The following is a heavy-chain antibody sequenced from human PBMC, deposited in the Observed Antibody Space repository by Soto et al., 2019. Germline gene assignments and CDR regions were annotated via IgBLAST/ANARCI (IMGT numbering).Heavy chain of an antibody. V-gene: IGHV1-3*02. J-gene: IGHJ6*02. CDR2: SNAGNGDT. CDR1: GYTFSRYA. Sequence: QVHLVQSGAEVKKPGASVKVSCKASGYTFSRYAIHWVRQAPEQRLKWMGWSNAGNGDTNYSQEFQVRVTITRDTSASTAYMELRSLRSEDTAVYFCARGRPYGMDVWGQGTTVTVSS. CDR3: ARGRPYGMDV.